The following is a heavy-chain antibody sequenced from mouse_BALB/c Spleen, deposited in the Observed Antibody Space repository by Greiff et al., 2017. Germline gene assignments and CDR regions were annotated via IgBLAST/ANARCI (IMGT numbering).Heavy chain of an antibody. D-gene: IGHD1-2*01. CDR2: ISSGGSYT. CDR3: ARVTTAIAY. V-gene: IGHV5-9-3*01. J-gene: IGHJ3*01. Sequence: EVKVVESGGGLVKPGGSLKLSCAASGFTFSSYAMSWVRQTPEKRLEWVATISSGGSYTYYPDSVTGRFTISRDNAKNTLYLQMSSLRSEDTAMYYCARVTTAIAYWGQGTLVTVSA. CDR1: GFTFSSYA.